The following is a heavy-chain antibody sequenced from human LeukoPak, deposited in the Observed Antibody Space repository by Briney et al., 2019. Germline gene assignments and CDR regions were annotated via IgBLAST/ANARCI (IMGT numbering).Heavy chain of an antibody. CDR3: AXXRXXSGRYAGDY. V-gene: IGHV3-48*03. J-gene: IGHJ4*02. CDR1: GFTFNTFE. Sequence: SXVASGFTFNTFEMNWVRQAPGKGLEWISYISSRGTSIYYADSVKGRFSISRDNANNSLTVQMNSLRGEETAVYYXAXXRXXSGRYAGDYWGQGILVTVSS. D-gene: IGHD6-19*01. CDR2: ISSRGTSI.